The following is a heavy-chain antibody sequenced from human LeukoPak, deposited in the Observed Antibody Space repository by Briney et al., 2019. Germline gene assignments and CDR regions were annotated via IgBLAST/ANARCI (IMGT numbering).Heavy chain of an antibody. CDR1: GGSFSGNY. CDR2: INHSGST. J-gene: IGHJ5*02. CDR3: ARGGYDYVWGSYRSRWFDP. V-gene: IGHV4-34*01. Sequence: SETLSHTCAVYGGSFSGNYWSWIRQPPGKGLEWIGEINHSGSTNYNPSLKSRVTISVDTSKNQFSLKLSSVTAADTAVYYCARGGYDYVWGSYRSRWFDPWGQGTLVTVAS. D-gene: IGHD3-16*02.